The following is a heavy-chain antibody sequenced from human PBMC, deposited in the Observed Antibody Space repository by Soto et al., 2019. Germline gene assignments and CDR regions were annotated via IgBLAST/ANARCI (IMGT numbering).Heavy chain of an antibody. CDR3: ARDVVVVVAATDYYYYGMDV. CDR2: IIPIFGTA. J-gene: IGHJ6*02. V-gene: IGHV1-69*01. Sequence: QVQLVQSEAEVKKPGSSVKVSCKASGGTFSSYAISWVRQAPGQGLEWMGGIIPIFGTANYAQKFQGRVTITADESTSTAYMELSSLRSEDTAVYYCARDVVVVVAATDYYYYGMDVWGQGTTVTVSS. D-gene: IGHD2-15*01. CDR1: GGTFSSYA.